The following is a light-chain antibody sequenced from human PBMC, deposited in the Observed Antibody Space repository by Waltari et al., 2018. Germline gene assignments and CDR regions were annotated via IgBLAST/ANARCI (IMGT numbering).Light chain of an antibody. Sequence: EIVLTQPPATLSLSPGDRATLSCRASQDVSKFLAWFQQKPGQGLRLVIYDISTRATGIPARFSGSGPGPDFTLTINSLEPEDFAIYYCQQYNGWPLTFGGGTKVEIK. V-gene: IGKV3D-11*01. CDR1: QDVSKF. CDR3: QQYNGWPLT. J-gene: IGKJ4*01. CDR2: DIS.